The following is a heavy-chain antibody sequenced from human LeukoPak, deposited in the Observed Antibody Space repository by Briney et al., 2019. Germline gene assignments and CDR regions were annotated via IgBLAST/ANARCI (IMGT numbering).Heavy chain of an antibody. CDR3: ATEAPGSYRFDN. CDR2: VYTDGGTI. J-gene: IGHJ4*02. D-gene: IGHD3-10*01. CDR1: GNIFTNYH. Sequence: ASEKVSCKASGNIFTNYHLHWVRLAPGRGLEWMGAVYTDGGTITNTRSFQDRVTMTRDVSTRTVYMELSSLNSEDTAVYYCATEAPGSYRFDNWGQEILVTVSS. V-gene: IGHV1-46*01.